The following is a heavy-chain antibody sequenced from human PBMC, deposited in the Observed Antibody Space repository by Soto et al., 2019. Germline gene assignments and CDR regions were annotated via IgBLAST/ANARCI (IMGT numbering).Heavy chain of an antibody. J-gene: IGHJ4*02. CDR3: ARENRGYDFDY. Sequence: SETLSLTCTVSGGSISSYYWSWIRQPPGKGLEWIGYIYYSGSTNYNPSLKSRVTISVDTSKNQFSLKLSSVTAADTAVYYCARENRGYDFDYWGQGTLVTVSS. D-gene: IGHD5-12*01. CDR1: GGSISSYY. CDR2: IYYSGST. V-gene: IGHV4-59*01.